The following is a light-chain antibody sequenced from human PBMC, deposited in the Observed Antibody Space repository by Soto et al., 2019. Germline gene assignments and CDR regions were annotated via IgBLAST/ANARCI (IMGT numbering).Light chain of an antibody. CDR2: EGS. CDR1: SSDVGGYDL. Sequence: QSALTQPASVSGSPGQSITISWTGTSSDVGGYDLVSWYQQHPGKAPKLIIYEGSKRPSGISNRFSGSKSGNTASLIISGLQGDDEGDYYCCAYVSSNTLLFGGGTKVTVL. V-gene: IGLV2-23*01. J-gene: IGLJ3*02. CDR3: CAYVSSNTLL.